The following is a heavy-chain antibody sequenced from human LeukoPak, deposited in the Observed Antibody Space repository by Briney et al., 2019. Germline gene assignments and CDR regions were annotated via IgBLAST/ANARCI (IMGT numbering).Heavy chain of an antibody. Sequence: GGSLRLSCAASGFTFSSNWMSWVRQAPGKGREWVANIKQDGSEKYYVDSVKGRFTISRDNAKNSLYLQMNSLRAEDTAVYYCARTLYYDILTGYSPTPYYFDYWGQGTLVTVSS. J-gene: IGHJ4*02. CDR2: IKQDGSEK. CDR3: ARTLYYDILTGYSPTPYYFDY. D-gene: IGHD3-9*01. V-gene: IGHV3-7*03. CDR1: GFTFSSNW.